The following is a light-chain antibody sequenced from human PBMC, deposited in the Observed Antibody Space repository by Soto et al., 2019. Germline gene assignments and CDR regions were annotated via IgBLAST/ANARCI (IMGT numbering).Light chain of an antibody. J-gene: IGKJ5*01. V-gene: IGKV1-9*01. CDR1: QDIATY. CDR2: KAS. Sequence: DIQMTQSPSSLSASVGNRVTITCQASQDIATYLNWYQQKPGKAPKLLIYKASTLKSGVPSRFSGNGSGTEFTLTVSSLQPEDFATYYCQRLNSYPITFGQGTRLEIK. CDR3: QRLNSYPIT.